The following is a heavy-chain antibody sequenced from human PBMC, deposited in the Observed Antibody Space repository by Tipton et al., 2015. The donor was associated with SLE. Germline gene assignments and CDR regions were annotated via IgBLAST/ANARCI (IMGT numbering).Heavy chain of an antibody. CDR3: ARDLRDTAMVPYYYYMDV. V-gene: IGHV4-30-4*01. Sequence: LRLSCTVSGGSISSGDYYWSWIRQPPGKGLEWIGYIYYSGSTYYNPSLKSRVTISVDTSKNQFSLKLSSVTAADTAVYYCARDLRDTAMVPYYYYMDVWGKGTTVTVSS. J-gene: IGHJ6*03. CDR2: IYYSGST. D-gene: IGHD5-18*01. CDR1: GGSISSGDYY.